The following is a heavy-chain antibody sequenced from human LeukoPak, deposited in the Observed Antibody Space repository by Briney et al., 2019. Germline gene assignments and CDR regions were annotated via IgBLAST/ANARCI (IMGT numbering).Heavy chain of an antibody. CDR1: RYTFIGYY. CDR2: INPNSGGT. D-gene: IGHD5-18*01. V-gene: IGHV1-2*02. CDR3: AREGDTAMDTNWFDP. Sequence: ASVKVSCKASRYTFIGYYMQWVRQAPGQGLEWMGWINPNSGGTRYAQTFQSRVTMTSDTSISTTYMELSSLKSDDTAVYYCAREGDTAMDTNWFDPWGQGTLVTVSS. J-gene: IGHJ5*02.